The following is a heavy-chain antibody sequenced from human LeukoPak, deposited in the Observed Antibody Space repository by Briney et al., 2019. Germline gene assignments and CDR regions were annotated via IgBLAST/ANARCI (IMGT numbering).Heavy chain of an antibody. CDR3: ARDFPLYYYDSSGYYPDGGYFDY. CDR2: ISGSGGGT. D-gene: IGHD3-22*01. J-gene: IGHJ4*02. Sequence: GGSLRLSCAASGFTFSSYAMSWVRQAPEKGLEWVSTISGSGGGTYYADSVKGRFTISRDNSKNTLYLQMNSLRAEDTAVYYCARDFPLYYYDSSGYYPDGGYFDYWGQGTLVTVSS. V-gene: IGHV3-23*01. CDR1: GFTFSSYA.